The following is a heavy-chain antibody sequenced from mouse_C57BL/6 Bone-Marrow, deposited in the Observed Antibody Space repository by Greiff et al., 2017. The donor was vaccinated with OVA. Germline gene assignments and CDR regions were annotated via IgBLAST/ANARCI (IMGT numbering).Heavy chain of an antibody. D-gene: IGHD2-12*01. Sequence: VQGVESGPELVRPGASVKISCKAPGYNFTSDWMQWVRQRPGQGLEWIGEIVPGSGSTYYNEKFKGKATLTVDTSSSTAYMQLSSLTSEDSAVYFCARWLYSPYAMDYWGQGTSVTVSS. CDR3: ARWLYSPYAMDY. J-gene: IGHJ4*01. CDR2: IVPGSGST. V-gene: IGHV1-56*01. CDR1: GYNFTSDW.